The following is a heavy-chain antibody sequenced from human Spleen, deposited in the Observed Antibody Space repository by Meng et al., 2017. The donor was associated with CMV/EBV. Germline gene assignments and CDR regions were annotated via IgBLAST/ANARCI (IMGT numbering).Heavy chain of an antibody. CDR3: ARGRTDFDS. J-gene: IGHJ4*02. Sequence: LSLPCAVSGESLTDYSWSWIRQSPDKGLEWIGDISHRGRTNYSPSLQSRVSISVDTSNRQFSLTVTSVTAADTAVYYCARGRTDFDSWGQGTLVTVSS. CDR2: ISHRGRT. CDR1: GESLTDYS. V-gene: IGHV4-34*01. D-gene: IGHD1-14*01.